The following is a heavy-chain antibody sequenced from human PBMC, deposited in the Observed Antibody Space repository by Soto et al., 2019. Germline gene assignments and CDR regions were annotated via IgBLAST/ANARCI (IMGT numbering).Heavy chain of an antibody. J-gene: IGHJ4*02. Sequence: PGGSLRLSCSASGFNFNMYSMHWVRQSPGKGLEWVAVIWYDGGIKYFVDSVKGRFSISRDSSKNTVYLEMNSLRAEDSAVYYCARDLGAARPGPFDYWGQGTLVTVSS. D-gene: IGHD6-6*01. CDR1: GFNFNMYS. V-gene: IGHV3-33*01. CDR2: IWYDGGIK. CDR3: ARDLGAARPGPFDY.